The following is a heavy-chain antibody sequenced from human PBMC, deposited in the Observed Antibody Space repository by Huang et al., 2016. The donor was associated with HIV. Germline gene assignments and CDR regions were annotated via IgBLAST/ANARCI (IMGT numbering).Heavy chain of an antibody. CDR1: GYTFTSYA. J-gene: IGHJ4*02. Sequence: QVQLVQSGSELQKPGASVKVSCQASGYTFTSYAMNWVRQATGQGLEWMGWRNTNTGNPTYAQGFTGRFVFSLDTSVSTAYLQISSLKAEDTAVYYCASSPREVFGVFDYWGQGTLVTVSS. V-gene: IGHV7-4-1*02. CDR3: ASSPREVFGVFDY. CDR2: RNTNTGNP. D-gene: IGHD3-3*01.